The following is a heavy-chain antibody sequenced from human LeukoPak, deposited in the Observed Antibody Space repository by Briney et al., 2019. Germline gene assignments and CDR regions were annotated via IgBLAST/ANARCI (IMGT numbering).Heavy chain of an antibody. CDR3: ARELVSFGDWSYYFDY. J-gene: IGHJ4*02. D-gene: IGHD3-10*01. V-gene: IGHV1-18*01. Sequence: GASVKVSCKASGYTFTSYGISWVRQAPGQGLEWMGWISAYNGNTNYAQKLQGRVTMTTDTSTSTTYMELRSLRSDDTAVYYCARELVSFGDWSYYFDYWGQGTLVTVSS. CDR1: GYTFTSYG. CDR2: ISAYNGNT.